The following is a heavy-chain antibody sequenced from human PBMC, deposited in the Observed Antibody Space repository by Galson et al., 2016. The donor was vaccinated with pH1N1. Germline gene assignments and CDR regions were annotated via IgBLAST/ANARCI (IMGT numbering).Heavy chain of an antibody. D-gene: IGHD3-10*01. V-gene: IGHV1-2*02. CDR1: GYTFTRHY. CDR3: ATGSGRSWFDP. J-gene: IGHJ5*02. CDR2: INPNGGGT. Sequence: SVKVSCKASGYTFTRHYIHWARQAPGHGLEWMGWINPNGGGTKSPQRFQGRVTLTRDTSISTAYMELSSLTSDDTAVYYCATGSGRSWFDPWGQGSLVIVPS.